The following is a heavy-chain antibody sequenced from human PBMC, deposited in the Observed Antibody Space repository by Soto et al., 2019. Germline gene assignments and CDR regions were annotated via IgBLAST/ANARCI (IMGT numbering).Heavy chain of an antibody. CDR1: GFTFSSYG. CDR3: AKLWFGDLDY. CDR2: ISYDGSNK. Sequence: QVQLVESGGGVVQPGRSLRLSCAASGFTFSSYGMHWVRQAPGKGLEWVAVISYDGSNKYYADSVKGRFTISRDNSKNTLYLQMSSPRAEDTAVYYCAKLWFGDLDYWGQGTLVTVSS. V-gene: IGHV3-30*18. J-gene: IGHJ4*02. D-gene: IGHD3-10*01.